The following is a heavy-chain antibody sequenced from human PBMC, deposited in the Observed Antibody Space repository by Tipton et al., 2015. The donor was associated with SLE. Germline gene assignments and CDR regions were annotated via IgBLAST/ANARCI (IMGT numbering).Heavy chain of an antibody. CDR1: GFTFSGYQ. CDR3: ARAHCSGTLCYGRPHFDY. V-gene: IGHV3-48*03. J-gene: IGHJ4*02. Sequence: VQLVQSGGGVVQPGRSLRLSCAASGFTFSGYQMNWVRQAPGKGLEWVSYISSSGSSRYYADSVKGRFTISRDNAKNSLYLQINSLRSEDTAVYFCARAHCSGTLCYGRPHFDYWGQGAPVSVSS. CDR2: ISSSGSSR. D-gene: IGHD2-8*02.